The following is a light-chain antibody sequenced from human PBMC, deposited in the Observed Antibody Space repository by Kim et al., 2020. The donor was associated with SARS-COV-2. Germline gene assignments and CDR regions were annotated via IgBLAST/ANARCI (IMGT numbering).Light chain of an antibody. Sequence: QSITIPGTGTSSDVGGYNYVPWYQQHPGKAPKVLIYDVSKRPSGVSNRFSGSKSDNTASLTISGLQAEDEADYYCNSYTSSTTFYVFGTGTKVTVL. CDR1: SSDVGGYNY. J-gene: IGLJ1*01. CDR3: NSYTSSTTFYV. CDR2: DVS. V-gene: IGLV2-14*03.